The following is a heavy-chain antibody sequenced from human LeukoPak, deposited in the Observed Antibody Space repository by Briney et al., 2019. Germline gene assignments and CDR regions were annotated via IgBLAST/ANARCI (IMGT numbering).Heavy chain of an antibody. CDR3: ARDVGGMTTEYYFDY. Sequence: GGSLRLSCAASGFTFSTYGVYWVRQAPGKGLEWVSSNSGGSSYYADSVKGRFTISRDNAKNSLYLQMNSLRAEDTAVYYCARDVGGMTTEYYFDYWGQGTLVTVSS. CDR2: NSGGSS. V-gene: IGHV3-21*04. J-gene: IGHJ4*02. D-gene: IGHD4-11*01. CDR1: GFTFSTYG.